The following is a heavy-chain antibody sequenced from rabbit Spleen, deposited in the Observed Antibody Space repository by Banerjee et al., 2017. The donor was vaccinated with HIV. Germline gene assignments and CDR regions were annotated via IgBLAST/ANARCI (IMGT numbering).Heavy chain of an antibody. CDR1: GISFSAGYY. D-gene: IGHD2-1*01. CDR3: ARGSATMTMVITGYYLSL. Sequence: QSLEESGGDLVKPGASLTLTCTASGISFSAGYYMCWVRQAPGKGLEWIGCIYTGGSGSTAYASWAKGRFTVSKTSSTTVTLQLNSLTAADTATYFCARGSATMTMVITGYYLSLWGPGTLVTVS. CDR2: IYTGGSGST. V-gene: IGHV1S40*01. J-gene: IGHJ4*01.